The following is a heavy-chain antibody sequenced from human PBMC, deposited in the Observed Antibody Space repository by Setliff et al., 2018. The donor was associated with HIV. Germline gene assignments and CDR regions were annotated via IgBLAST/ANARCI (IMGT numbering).Heavy chain of an antibody. D-gene: IGHD3-22*01. CDR1: GFTFTSHS. Sequence: PGGSLRLTCVTSGFTFTSHSMNWFRLRPGKGLEWVASISGSGTYTHYADSVRGRFTVSRDNAKNSLWLQLDSLKVEDTALYFCVRSLSGNSSTYYWAFDFWGQGAPVTVSS. J-gene: IGHJ4*02. CDR3: VRSLSGNSSTYYWAFDF. V-gene: IGHV3-21*01. CDR2: ISGSGTYT.